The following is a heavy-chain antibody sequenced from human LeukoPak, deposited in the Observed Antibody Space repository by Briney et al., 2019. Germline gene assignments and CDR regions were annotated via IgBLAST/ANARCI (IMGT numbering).Heavy chain of an antibody. D-gene: IGHD3-22*01. V-gene: IGHV4-4*07. J-gene: IGHJ4*02. CDR3: ASSYYYDSSGPFDY. CDR2: IYTSGST. Sequence: SETLSLTCTVSGGSISSYYWSWIRQPAGKGLEWIGRIYTSGSTNYNPSLKSRVAMSVDTSKNQFSLKLSSATAADTSVYYCASSYYYDSSGPFDYWGQGTLVTVSS. CDR1: GGSISSYY.